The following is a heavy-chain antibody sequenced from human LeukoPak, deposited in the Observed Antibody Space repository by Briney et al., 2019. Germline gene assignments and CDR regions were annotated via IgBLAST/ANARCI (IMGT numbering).Heavy chain of an antibody. V-gene: IGHV1-46*01. Sequence: GASVKVSCKASRYTFTSYYIHWVRQAPGQGLEWMGIINPSIGNTIYSQKFQGRVTMTRDTSTSTVYMELSSLKSEDTAVFYCAISGNYFRPFDYWGQGTLVSVSS. J-gene: IGHJ4*02. CDR3: AISGNYFRPFDY. D-gene: IGHD1-26*01. CDR2: INPSIGNT. CDR1: RYTFTSYY.